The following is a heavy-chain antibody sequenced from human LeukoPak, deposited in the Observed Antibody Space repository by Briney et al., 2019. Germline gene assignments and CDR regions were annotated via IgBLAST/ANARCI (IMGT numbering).Heavy chain of an antibody. J-gene: IGHJ4*02. CDR2: IRPDGGQE. Sequence: GGSLRLSCAASGFTFRNSWMTWVRQAPGKGLEWVANIRPDGGQEQYADPLEGRITISRDNVRNSLFLQLNSLRTEDTAVYFCATSSDWAFDHWGQGTLVTASS. CDR1: GFTFRNSW. V-gene: IGHV3-7*01. CDR3: ATSSDWAFDH. D-gene: IGHD6-19*01.